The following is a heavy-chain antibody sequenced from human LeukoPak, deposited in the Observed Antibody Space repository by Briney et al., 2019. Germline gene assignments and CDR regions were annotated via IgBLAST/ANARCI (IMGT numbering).Heavy chain of an antibody. J-gene: IGHJ3*02. CDR2: INWNGGST. D-gene: IGHD6-25*01. V-gene: IGHV3-20*04. Sequence: SGGSLRLSCAASGFTFDDYGMSWARHAPGKGLEWVSAINWNGGSTGYLDSVKGRFTISRDNAKNSLYLQMNSLRAEDTALYYCARDSWSSRGAFDIWGQGTMVTVS. CDR3: ARDSWSSRGAFDI. CDR1: GFTFDDYG.